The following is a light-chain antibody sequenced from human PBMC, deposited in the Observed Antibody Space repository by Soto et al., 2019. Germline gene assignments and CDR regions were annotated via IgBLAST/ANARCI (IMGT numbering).Light chain of an antibody. Sequence: EIVLTQSPGTLSLSPGERATLSCRASQSVSSSYLAWYQQKPGQAPRLLIYGASSRATGIPDRFSGSGSGTDFTLTISRLDPEDFAVYYCQQYGDSRTFGQGTRVEIK. CDR3: QQYGDSRT. CDR1: QSVSSSY. V-gene: IGKV3-20*01. CDR2: GAS. J-gene: IGKJ1*01.